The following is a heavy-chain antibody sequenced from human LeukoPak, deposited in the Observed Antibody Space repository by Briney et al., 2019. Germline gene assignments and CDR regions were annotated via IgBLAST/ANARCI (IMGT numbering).Heavy chain of an antibody. CDR3: ARLSAMSIGRGGDC. J-gene: IGHJ4*02. CDR2: IYPGDSDA. V-gene: IGHV5-51*01. CDR1: GYIFTTYW. D-gene: IGHD2-2*01. Sequence: GESLKISCKASGYIFTTYWIDWVRQLPGKGLEWMGIIYPGDSDARYSPSFQGQVTISVDKSISTAYLQWSSLKASDTAVCYCARLSAMSIGRGGDCWGQGTLVTVSS.